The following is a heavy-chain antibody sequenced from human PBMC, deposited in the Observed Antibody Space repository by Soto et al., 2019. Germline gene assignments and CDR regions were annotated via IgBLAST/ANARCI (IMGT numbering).Heavy chain of an antibody. D-gene: IGHD6-19*01. CDR3: VKDGSSGWPYFDDMDV. J-gene: IGHJ6*02. Sequence: GGSLRLSCVASGITFRSRAMSWVRQAPEEGLEWVSIISDSGGDTKYADPVKGRFTISRDNSKNTLYLQMSSLRAEDTALYYCVKDGSSGWPYFDDMDVWGQGTTVTVSS. CDR1: GITFRSRA. V-gene: IGHV3-23*01. CDR2: ISDSGGDT.